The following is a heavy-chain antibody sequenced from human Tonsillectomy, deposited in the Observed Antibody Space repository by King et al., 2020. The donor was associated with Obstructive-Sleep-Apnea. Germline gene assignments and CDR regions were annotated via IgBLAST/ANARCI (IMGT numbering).Heavy chain of an antibody. D-gene: IGHD3-22*01. CDR2: IRSKAYGGTT. Sequence: VQLVESGGGLVQPGRSLRLSCTASGFTFGDYAMSWFRQAPGKGLEWVGFIRSKAYGGTTEYAASVKGRFTISRDDSKSLAYLQMNSLKTEDTAVYYCTRSSGPYYYDSSGSIGEYFQHWGQGTLVTVSS. CDR1: GFTFGDYA. V-gene: IGHV3-49*03. CDR3: TRSSGPYYYDSSGSIGEYFQH. J-gene: IGHJ1*01.